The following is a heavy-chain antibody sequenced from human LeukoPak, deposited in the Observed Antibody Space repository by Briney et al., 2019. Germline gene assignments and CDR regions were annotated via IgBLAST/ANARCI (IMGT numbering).Heavy chain of an antibody. CDR2: INHSGST. CDR3: ARGKSYTNTKRTVVTPPFDY. Sequence: PSETLSLTCTVSGGSISSSSYYWGWIRQPPGQGLEWIGEINHSGSTNYNPSLKSRVTISVDTSKNQFSLKLSSVTAADTAVYYCARGKSYTNTKRTVVTPPFDYWGQGTLVTVSS. D-gene: IGHD2-21*02. J-gene: IGHJ4*02. V-gene: IGHV4-39*07. CDR1: GGSISSSSYY.